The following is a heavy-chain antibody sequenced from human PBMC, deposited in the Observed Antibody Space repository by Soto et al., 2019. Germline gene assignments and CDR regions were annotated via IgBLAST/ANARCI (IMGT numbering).Heavy chain of an antibody. J-gene: IGHJ4*02. D-gene: IGHD6-13*01. Sequence: QVQLQESGPGLVKPSETLSLTCTVSGASIRSYYWSWIRQPPGKGLEWIAYIYYSGSTDYNPSLKSRVTISVDTSKNQFSLKLSSVTAADTAVYYCASTHNSTWDYFFDYWGQGTLVTVSS. CDR1: GASIRSYY. CDR2: IYYSGST. CDR3: ASTHNSTWDYFFDY. V-gene: IGHV4-59*01.